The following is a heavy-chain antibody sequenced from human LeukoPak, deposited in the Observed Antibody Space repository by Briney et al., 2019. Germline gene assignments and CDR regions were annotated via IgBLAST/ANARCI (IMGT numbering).Heavy chain of an antibody. Sequence: PGGSLRLSCAASGFTFSSYAMHWVRQAPGKGLEWVAVIWYDGRNQYYADSVKGRFTISRDNSKNTLYLQMNSLRAEDTALYYCARTYYHMDVWGKGAIVTVSS. CDR1: GFTFSSYA. CDR3: ARTYYHMDV. V-gene: IGHV3-33*01. CDR2: IWYDGRNQ. J-gene: IGHJ6*03.